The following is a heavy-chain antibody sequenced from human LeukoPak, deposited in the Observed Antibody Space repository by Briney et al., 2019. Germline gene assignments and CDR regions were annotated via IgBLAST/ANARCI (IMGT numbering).Heavy chain of an antibody. CDR1: GYSFTSYW. J-gene: IGHJ4*02. CDR3: ARHAFGSGYLRRGFDY. D-gene: IGHD3-22*01. CDR2: IYPGDSGT. V-gene: IGHV5-51*01. Sequence: GESLKISCKGSGYSFTSYWIGWVRQMPGKGLEWMGIIYPGDSGTRYSPSFQGQVTISADKSISTAYLQWSSLKASDTAMYYCARHAFGSGYLRRGFDYWGQGTLVTVSS.